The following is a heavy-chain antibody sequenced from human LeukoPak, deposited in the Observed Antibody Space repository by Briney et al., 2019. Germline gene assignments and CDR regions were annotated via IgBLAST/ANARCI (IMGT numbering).Heavy chain of an antibody. Sequence: GGSLRLSCAASVFSFSTYWMSWVRQAPGKGLEWVANIKEDGSDKNYVDSVKGRFTIARDNAKNYVYLQMKSLRDEDTAVYYCARDRGFDNFDYWGQGTLLTVSS. CDR1: VFSFSTYW. V-gene: IGHV3-7*01. CDR3: ARDRGFDNFDY. J-gene: IGHJ4*02. CDR2: IKEDGSDK. D-gene: IGHD3-9*01.